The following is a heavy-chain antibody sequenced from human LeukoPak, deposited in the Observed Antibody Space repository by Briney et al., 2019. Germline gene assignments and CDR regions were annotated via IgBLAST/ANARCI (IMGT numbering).Heavy chain of an antibody. J-gene: IGHJ4*02. CDR1: SGSISSSSYY. CDR2: TYYSGST. Sequence: SETLSLTCTVSSGSISSSSYYWGWIRQPPGKGLEWIGSTYYSGSTYYNPSLKSRVTISVDTSKNQFSLKLSSVTAADTAVYYCARCDDSSGYLGYWGQGTLVTVSS. D-gene: IGHD3-22*01. V-gene: IGHV4-39*01. CDR3: ARCDDSSGYLGY.